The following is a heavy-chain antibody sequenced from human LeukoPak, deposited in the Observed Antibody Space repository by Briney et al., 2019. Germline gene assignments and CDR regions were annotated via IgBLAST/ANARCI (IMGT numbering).Heavy chain of an antibody. Sequence: GGSLRLSCAASGFTFSSYWMHWVRQAPGKGLEWVSGISWNSGSIGYADSVKGRFTISRDNAKNSLYLQMNSLRAEDTALYYCAKDIRPEVWFGELNPWGQETLVTVSS. CDR3: AKDIRPEVWFGELNP. CDR1: GFTFSSYW. CDR2: ISWNSGSI. V-gene: IGHV3-9*01. J-gene: IGHJ5*02. D-gene: IGHD3-10*01.